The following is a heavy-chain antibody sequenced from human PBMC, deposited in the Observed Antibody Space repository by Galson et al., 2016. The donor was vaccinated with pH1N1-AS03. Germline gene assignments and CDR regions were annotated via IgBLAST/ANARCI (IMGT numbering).Heavy chain of an antibody. J-gene: IGHJ4*02. Sequence: SLRLSCAVSGFTFSSHWMHWVRQAPGKGLVWVSRIRGDGAETNYADSVKGRFTISRDNSKRTLYLQMNSLRAEDTAVYYCTKYVSYGPFGDFDYWGQGSLVTVSS. D-gene: IGHD3-16*01. V-gene: IGHV3-74*01. CDR1: GFTFSSHW. CDR3: TKYVSYGPFGDFDY. CDR2: IRGDGAET.